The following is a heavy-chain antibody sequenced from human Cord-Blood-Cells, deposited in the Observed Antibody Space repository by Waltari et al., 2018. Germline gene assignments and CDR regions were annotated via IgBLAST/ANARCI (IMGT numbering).Heavy chain of an antibody. D-gene: IGHD4-4*01. CDR1: GFTVSSNS. J-gene: IGHJ3*02. Sequence: VQLVESGGGLLQPGGSLRLSSAASGFTVSSNSMRWVRPAPGKGLEGVSVIVSGGSTYYADSVNGRFTSSRDNSKNTLYLQMNSLRAEDTAVYYCAVAVKAFDIWGQGTMVTVSS. CDR2: IVSGGST. CDR3: AVAVKAFDI. V-gene: IGHV3-53*01.